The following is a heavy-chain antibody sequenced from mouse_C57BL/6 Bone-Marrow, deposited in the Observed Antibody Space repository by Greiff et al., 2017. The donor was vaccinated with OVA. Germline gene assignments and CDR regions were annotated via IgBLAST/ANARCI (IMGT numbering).Heavy chain of an antibody. CDR1: GFTFSDYY. D-gene: IGHD1-1*01. CDR3: AKNGPVVAHWYFDV. CDR2: INYDGSST. J-gene: IGHJ1*03. Sequence: DVKLVESEGGLVQPGSSMKLSCTASGFTFSDYYMAWVRQVPEKGLEWVASINYDGSSTYYLDSLKSRFIFSRDNAKNNLYLQMSSLKSEDTATYYCAKNGPVVAHWYFDVWGTGTTVTVSS. V-gene: IGHV5-16*01.